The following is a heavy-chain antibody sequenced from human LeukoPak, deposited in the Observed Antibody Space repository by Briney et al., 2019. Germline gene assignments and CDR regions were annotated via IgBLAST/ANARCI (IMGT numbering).Heavy chain of an antibody. CDR2: IKQDGSEK. J-gene: IGHJ4*02. CDR3: VRGCWPLDF. CDR1: GFTFSGYW. D-gene: IGHD2-15*01. V-gene: IGHV3-7*01. Sequence: GGSLRLSCAASGFTFSGYWMSWVRQAPGMGLEWVANIKQDGSEKYYVDSVKGRFTISRDNAKNSLYLQMHSLRAEDTAVYYCVRGCWPLDFWGQGTLVTVSS.